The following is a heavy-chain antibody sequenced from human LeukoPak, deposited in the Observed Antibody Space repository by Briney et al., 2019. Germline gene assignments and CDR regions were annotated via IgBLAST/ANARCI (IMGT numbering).Heavy chain of an antibody. J-gene: IGHJ5*02. CDR3: ARGGWLQPFDP. V-gene: IGHV1/OR15-1*01. CDR1: GYIFTDYY. CDR2: INPNSGGT. D-gene: IGHD3-22*01. Sequence: ASVKVSCKASGYIFTDYYMHWVRQAPGQELGWMGRINPNSGGTNYAQKFQGRVTMTRDTSISTAYAELSSLRSEDTATYYCARGGWLQPFDPWGQGTLVTVSS.